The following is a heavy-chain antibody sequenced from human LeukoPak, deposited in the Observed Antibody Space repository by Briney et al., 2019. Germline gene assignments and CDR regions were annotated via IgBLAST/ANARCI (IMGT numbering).Heavy chain of an antibody. CDR1: GLTFSNND. CDR3: AKGGWLENY. J-gene: IGHJ4*02. Sequence: GGSLRLSCAASGLTFSNNDLSWVRQAPGKGLEWVSAISAGSGATYYADSVKGRFTISRDNVKNTLYLQMNSLRVEDTAVYYCAKGGWLENYWDQGTLVTVSS. CDR2: ISAGSGAT. D-gene: IGHD5-12*01. V-gene: IGHV3-23*01.